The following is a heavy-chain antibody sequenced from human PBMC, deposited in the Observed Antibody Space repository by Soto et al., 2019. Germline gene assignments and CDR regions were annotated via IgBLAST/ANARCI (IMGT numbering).Heavy chain of an antibody. CDR2: IWYDGSNK. J-gene: IGHJ5*02. Sequence: GQSLKISCAASGFTFSSYGMHWVRQAPGKGLEWVAVIWYDGSNKYYADSVKGRFTISRDNSKNTLYLQMNSLRAEDTAVYYCAREGYSNWFDPWGQGTLVTVSS. V-gene: IGHV3-33*01. CDR3: AREGYSNWFDP. CDR1: GFTFSSYG. D-gene: IGHD4-4*01.